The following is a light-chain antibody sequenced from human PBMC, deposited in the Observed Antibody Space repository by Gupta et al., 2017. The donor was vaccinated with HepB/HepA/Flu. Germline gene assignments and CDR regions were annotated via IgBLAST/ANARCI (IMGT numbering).Light chain of an antibody. V-gene: IGLV1-47*01. CDR2: RNN. CDR3: AESDDSLRGVV. J-gene: IGLJ2*01. CDR1: SSNIGSNY. Sequence: QSVVTQPPSASGTPGQRVTISCSGSSSNIGSNYVYWYQQLPETAPKLLISRNNQRPSGVPDRFACSTAGTSASPAISVLRSEDEAYYYGAESDDSLRGVVFGGGTKLTVL.